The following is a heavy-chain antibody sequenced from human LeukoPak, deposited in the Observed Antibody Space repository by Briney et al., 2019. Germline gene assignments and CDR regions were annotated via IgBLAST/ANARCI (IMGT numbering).Heavy chain of an antibody. CDR3: ARGQTTFDP. Sequence: PGGSLRLSCAVSGFAFSSYWMSWVRQAPGKGLEWVANIKQDGSEKYYVGSVKGRFTISRDNARNSLYLQMNSLRAEDTAVYYCARGQTTFDPWGQGTLVTVSS. CDR1: GFAFSSYW. CDR2: IKQDGSEK. V-gene: IGHV3-7*01. D-gene: IGHD1-7*01. J-gene: IGHJ5*02.